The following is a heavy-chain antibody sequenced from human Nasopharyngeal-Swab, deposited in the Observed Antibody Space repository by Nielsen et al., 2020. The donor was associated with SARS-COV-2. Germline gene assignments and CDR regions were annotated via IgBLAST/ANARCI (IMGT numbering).Heavy chain of an antibody. CDR3: ARDLSSIAVAGN. J-gene: IGHJ4*02. D-gene: IGHD6-19*01. CDR2: INSDGSTI. Sequence: VRQAPGKGLVWVSRINSDGSTISYADSMKGRFTISRDNAKNTLYLQMNSLRAEDTAVYYCARDLSSIAVAGNWGQGTLVTVSS. V-gene: IGHV3-74*01.